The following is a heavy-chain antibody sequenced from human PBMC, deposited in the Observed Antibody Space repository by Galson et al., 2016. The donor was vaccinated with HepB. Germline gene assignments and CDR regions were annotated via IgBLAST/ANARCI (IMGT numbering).Heavy chain of an antibody. CDR1: GFTFSTYW. CDR2: INSDGSST. CDR3: ASSVRGSGSPPGGY. J-gene: IGHJ4*02. V-gene: IGHV3-74*01. D-gene: IGHD3-10*01. Sequence: SLRLSCAASGFTFSTYWMHWVRQAPGKGLVWVSRINSDGSSTGFADSVKGRFTISRDNAKNTLYLLMNSLRAEDTAVYYCASSVRGSGSPPGGYWGQGILVTVSS.